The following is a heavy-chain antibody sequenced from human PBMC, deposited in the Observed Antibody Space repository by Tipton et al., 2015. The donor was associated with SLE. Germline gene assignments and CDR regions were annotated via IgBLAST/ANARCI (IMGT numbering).Heavy chain of an antibody. J-gene: IGHJ3*02. CDR3: ARTMVGRPDACDI. CDR1: GFTFSLYE. V-gene: IGHV3-48*03. D-gene: IGHD2-8*01. CDR2: ISSTGSAI. Sequence: SLRLSCAASGFTFSLYEMNWVRQSPGKGLEWISYISSTGSAIYYADSVKGRFTISRDNAKNSVFLQMNGLRAEDTAVYYCARTMVGRPDACDIWGRGTLVTVSS.